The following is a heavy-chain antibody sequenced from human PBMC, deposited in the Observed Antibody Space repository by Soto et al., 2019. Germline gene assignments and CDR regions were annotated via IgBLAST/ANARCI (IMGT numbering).Heavy chain of an antibody. V-gene: IGHV1-18*01. J-gene: IGHJ5*02. Sequence: ASVKVSCKASGYTFTSYGISWVRQAPGQGLEWMGWISAYNGNTNYAQKLQGRVTMTTDTSTSTAYMELRSLRSDDTAVYYCASAPWGAPSFAPWGQGTLVTVSS. CDR1: GYTFTSYG. CDR3: ASAPWGAPSFAP. D-gene: IGHD1-26*01. CDR2: ISAYNGNT.